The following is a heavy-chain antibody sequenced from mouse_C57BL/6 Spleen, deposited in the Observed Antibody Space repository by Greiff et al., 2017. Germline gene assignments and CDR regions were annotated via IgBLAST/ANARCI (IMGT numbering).Heavy chain of an antibody. CDR1: GYTFTSYW. CDR3: ATCYGSSLYAMDY. Sequence: QVQLQQPGAELVKPGASVKVSCKASGYTFTSYWMHWVKQRPGQGLEWIGRIHPSDSDTNYNQQFKGKATLTVDKSSSTAYMQLSSLTSEDSAVYYCATCYGSSLYAMDYWGTGTSVTVSS. CDR2: IHPSDSDT. V-gene: IGHV1-74*01. J-gene: IGHJ4*01. D-gene: IGHD1-1*01.